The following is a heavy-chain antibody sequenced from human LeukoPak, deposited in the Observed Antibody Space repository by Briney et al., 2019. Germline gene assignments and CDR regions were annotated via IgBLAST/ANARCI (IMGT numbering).Heavy chain of an antibody. CDR1: VGSFSGHY. Sequence: SETLSLTCAVYVGSFSGHYWTWIRQPPGKGLEWIGSSYPSGSIYYNPSLKSRVTISVDTSKNQFSLKLTSVTAADTAVYYCAREERDKSWYVVGDYWGQGTLVTVSS. D-gene: IGHD6-13*01. CDR3: AREERDKSWYVVGDY. V-gene: IGHV4-34*01. CDR2: SYPSGSI. J-gene: IGHJ4*02.